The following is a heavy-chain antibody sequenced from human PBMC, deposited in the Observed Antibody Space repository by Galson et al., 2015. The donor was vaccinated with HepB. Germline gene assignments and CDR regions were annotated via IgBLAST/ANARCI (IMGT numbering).Heavy chain of an antibody. CDR1: GGPISSGSHY. CDR2: IFYSGST. Sequence: LSLTCTVSGGPISSGSHYWIWVRQPPGKRLEWIGYIFYSGSTNFTPSLRSRVTMSVDTSKSQFSLSLRSVTVADTAVYYCARGFGALIQTLDSWGQGTLVTVSS. D-gene: IGHD3-10*01. V-gene: IGHV4-61*01. CDR3: ARGFGALIQTLDS. J-gene: IGHJ4*02.